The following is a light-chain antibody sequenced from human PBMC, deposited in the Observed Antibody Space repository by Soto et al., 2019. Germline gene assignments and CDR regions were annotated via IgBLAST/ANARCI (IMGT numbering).Light chain of an antibody. CDR3: QQCGGSPLFS. CDR1: QSVTSSC. V-gene: IGKV3-20*01. J-gene: IGKJ3*01. CDR2: TTS. Sequence: EIVLTQSPGTLSLSPGERATLSCTASQSVTSSCLAWYQRRPGRAPRLLIHTTSIRATDIPDRFSGSGSGTDFTLTIGRLEPEDSGVYYCQQCGGSPLFSFGPGTRVDI.